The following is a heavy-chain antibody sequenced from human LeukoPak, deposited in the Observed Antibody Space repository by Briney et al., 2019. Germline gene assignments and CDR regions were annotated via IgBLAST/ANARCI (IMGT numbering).Heavy chain of an antibody. CDR2: INHSGST. Sequence: SETLSLTCAVYGGSFSGYYWSWIRQPPGKGLEWIGEINHSGSTNYNPSLKSRVTISVDTSKNQFSLKLSSVTAADTAVYYCARLDPYSSYYYFDYWGQGTLVTVSS. CDR3: ARLDPYSSYYYFDY. CDR1: GGSFSGYY. V-gene: IGHV4-34*01. J-gene: IGHJ4*02. D-gene: IGHD6-6*01.